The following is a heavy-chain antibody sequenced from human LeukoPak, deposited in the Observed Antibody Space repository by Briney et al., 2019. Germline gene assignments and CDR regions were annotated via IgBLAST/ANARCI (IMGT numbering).Heavy chain of an antibody. CDR1: GFSFSDYG. CDR3: ARDSSQWLADY. D-gene: IGHD6-19*01. Sequence: GGSLRLSCAASGFSFSDYGMHWVRQAPGKGLEWVAVIWYDGSNKNYADSVKGRFTVSRDNSKNTLYLQMNSLRAEDTAVYYCARDSSQWLADYWGQGTLVTVSS. J-gene: IGHJ4*02. V-gene: IGHV3-33*01. CDR2: IWYDGSNK.